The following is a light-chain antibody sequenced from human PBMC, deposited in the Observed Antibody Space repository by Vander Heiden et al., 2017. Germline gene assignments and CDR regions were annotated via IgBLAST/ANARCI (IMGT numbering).Light chain of an antibody. V-gene: IGLV1-44*01. CDR2: NNN. CDR1: TSNIGRGT. J-gene: IGLJ2*01. CDR3: AVWDDTLNGPV. Sequence: QSVLTQSPSASGTPGQRITISCYGTTSNIGRGTVNCFQQLPGAAPKLLIYNNNQRPSGVPGRFSGSKSGTSASLAISVLQSEDEALYYCAVWDDTLNGPVFGGGTKLTVL.